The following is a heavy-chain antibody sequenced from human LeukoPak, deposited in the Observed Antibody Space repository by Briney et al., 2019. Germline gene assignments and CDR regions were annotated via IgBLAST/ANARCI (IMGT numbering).Heavy chain of an antibody. CDR3: ARAYYGQRVDY. D-gene: IGHD4-17*01. Sequence: KPSETLSLTCTVSGGSISSGSYYWSWIRQPAGKGLEWIGRIYTSGSTNYNPSLKSRVTISVDTSKNQFSLKLSSVTAADTAVYYCARAYYGQRVDYWGQGTLVTVSS. CDR2: IYTSGST. CDR1: GGSISSGSYY. V-gene: IGHV4-61*02. J-gene: IGHJ4*02.